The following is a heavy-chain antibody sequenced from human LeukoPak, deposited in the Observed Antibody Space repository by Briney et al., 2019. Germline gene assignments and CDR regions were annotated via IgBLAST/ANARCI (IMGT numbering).Heavy chain of an antibody. CDR3: AKGGYYYDSSGPSAGI. CDR2: IRYDGSNK. J-gene: IGHJ3*02. V-gene: IGHV3-30*02. CDR1: GFTFSSYW. Sequence: GGSLRLSCAASGFTFSSYWMSWVCQAPGKGLEWVAFIRYDGSNKYYADSVKGRFTISRDNSKNTLYLQMNSLRAEDTAVYYCAKGGYYYDSSGPSAGIWGQGTMVTVSS. D-gene: IGHD3-22*01.